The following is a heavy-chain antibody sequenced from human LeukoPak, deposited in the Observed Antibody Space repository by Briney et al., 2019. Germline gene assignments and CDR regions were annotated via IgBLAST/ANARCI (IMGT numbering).Heavy chain of an antibody. CDR1: GGSISSGSYY. V-gene: IGHV4-61*02. J-gene: IGHJ6*03. CDR3: ARVHPVSSIAALPAHYSDV. CDR2: IYTSGST. D-gene: IGHD6-6*01. Sequence: SETLSLTCTVSGGSISSGSYYWSWIRQPAGKGLEWIGRIYTSGSTNYNPSLKSRVTISVDTSKNQFSLKLSSVTAADTAVYYCARVHPVSSIAALPAHYSDVWGKGTTVTVSS.